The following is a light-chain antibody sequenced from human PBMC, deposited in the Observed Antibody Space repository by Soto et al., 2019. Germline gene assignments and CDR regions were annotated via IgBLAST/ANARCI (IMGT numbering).Light chain of an antibody. CDR1: SSNIGANYD. CDR2: GTT. V-gene: IGLV1-40*01. J-gene: IGLJ2*01. Sequence: QSVLTQPPSVSGAPGQRVTISCTGSSSNIGANYDVHWYQRLPGTAPKLLIFGTTNRPSGVPDRFSGSKSGTSASLAITGLQAEDEADYFCHSYDTSLRGSLFGGGTKVTVL. CDR3: HSYDTSLRGSL.